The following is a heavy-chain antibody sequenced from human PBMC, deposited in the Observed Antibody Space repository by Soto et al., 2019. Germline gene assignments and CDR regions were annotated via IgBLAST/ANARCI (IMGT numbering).Heavy chain of an antibody. V-gene: IGHV1-18*01. CDR2: ISGHNGNT. CDR1: GYTFTNQG. J-gene: IGHJ4*02. Sequence: QVQLVQSGAEVKKPGASVKVSCKASGYTFTNQGISWVRQAPGQGLEWLGWISGHNGNTKYAQRLQGRVTMTTDTSTSTAYMELRSLKSDATAVYYCARDLYPLAYYFDYWGQGTLVTVSS. CDR3: ARDLYPLAYYFDY.